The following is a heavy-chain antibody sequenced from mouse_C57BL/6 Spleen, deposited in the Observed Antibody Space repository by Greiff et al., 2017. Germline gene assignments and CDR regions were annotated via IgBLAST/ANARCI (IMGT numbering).Heavy chain of an antibody. CDR1: GYTFTSYW. J-gene: IGHJ2*01. V-gene: IGHV1-64*01. CDR2: IHPNSGST. D-gene: IGHD1-1*01. Sequence: QVQLQQPGAELVKPGASVKLSCKASGYTFTSYWMHWVKQRPGQGLEWIGMIHPNSGSTNYNVKFKSKATLTVDKSSSTAYMQLSSLTSEDSAVYYCAREGGSSFYYFDYWGQGTTLTVSS. CDR3: AREGGSSFYYFDY.